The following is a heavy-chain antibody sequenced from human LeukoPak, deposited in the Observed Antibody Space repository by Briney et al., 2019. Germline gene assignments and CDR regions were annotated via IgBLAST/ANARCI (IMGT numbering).Heavy chain of an antibody. J-gene: IGHJ4*02. CDR2: MNPNSGNT. CDR1: GYTFTSYD. CDR3: ARGRITMVRGVILPPFFDY. D-gene: IGHD3-10*01. Sequence: ASVKVSCKASGYTFTSYDINWVRQATGQGLEWMGWMNPNSGNTGYAQKFQGRVTITRNTSISTAYMELSSLRSEDTAVYYCARGRITMVRGVILPPFFDYWGQGTLVTVSS. V-gene: IGHV1-8*03.